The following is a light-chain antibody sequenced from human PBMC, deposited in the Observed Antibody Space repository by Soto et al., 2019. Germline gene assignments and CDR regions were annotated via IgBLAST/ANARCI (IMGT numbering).Light chain of an antibody. CDR1: QTISSW. CDR3: QHYNSYSEA. J-gene: IGKJ1*01. V-gene: IGKV1-5*03. CDR2: KAS. Sequence: DIQMTQSPSTLSGSVGDRVTITCRASQTISSWLAWYQQKPGKAPKLLIYKASTLKSGVPSRFSGSGSGTEFTLTISSLQPDEFATYYCQHYNSYSEAFGQGNKGDIK.